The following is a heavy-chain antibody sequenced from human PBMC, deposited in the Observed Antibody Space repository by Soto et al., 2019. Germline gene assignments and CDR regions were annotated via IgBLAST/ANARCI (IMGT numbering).Heavy chain of an antibody. CDR2: IYSGGYT. Sequence: EVQLVESGGGLIQPGGSLRLSCAVSGFTVSNNYMSWVRQAPGKGLEGVSVIYSGGYTAYGDSVKGRFTISRDNSKNTIYFQMNGAGAGGTAFFFGAAAPGGGGYWGQGTLVTVSS. D-gene: IGHD2-15*01. CDR3: AAAPGGGGY. CDR1: GFTVSNNY. J-gene: IGHJ4*02. V-gene: IGHV3-53*01.